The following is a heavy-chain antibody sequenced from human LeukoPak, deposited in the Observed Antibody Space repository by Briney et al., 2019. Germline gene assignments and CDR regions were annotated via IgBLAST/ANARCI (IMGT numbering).Heavy chain of an antibody. V-gene: IGHV3-23*01. CDR1: GFTFSSYA. CDR3: ARESPVAAVGRSWFDP. D-gene: IGHD6-13*01. Sequence: GGSLRLPCAASGFTFSSYAMSWVRQAPGKGLEWVSTISGGGVTTYYADSVKGRLTISRDNSKNTVSLQMNSLRDDDTAVYFCARESPVAAVGRSWFDPWGQGTLVTVSS. J-gene: IGHJ5*02. CDR2: ISGGGVTT.